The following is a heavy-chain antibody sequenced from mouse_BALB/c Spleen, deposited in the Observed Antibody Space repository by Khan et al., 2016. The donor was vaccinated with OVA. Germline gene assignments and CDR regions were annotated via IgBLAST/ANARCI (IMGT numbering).Heavy chain of an antibody. CDR2: IAPANGNT. V-gene: IGHV14-3*02. Sequence: EVKLLESGAELVKPGASVKLSCTASGFNIKDTYMHWVKQRPEQGLEWIGRIAPANGNTKYDPKFQGKATITADTSSNTSYLQLSSLTSEDTAVYCCARPTYDPRDFDVWGAGTTVTVSS. CDR1: GFNIKDTY. CDR3: ARPTYDPRDFDV. D-gene: IGHD2-3*01. J-gene: IGHJ1*01.